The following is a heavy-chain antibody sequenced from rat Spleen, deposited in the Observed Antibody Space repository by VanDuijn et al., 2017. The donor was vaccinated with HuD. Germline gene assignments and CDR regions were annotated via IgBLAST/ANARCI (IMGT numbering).Heavy chain of an antibody. CDR3: TREGYDGTSSGFDY. Sequence: EVQLVESGGGLVQPGRSLKLSCAASGFTFSDYGVAWVRQAPTKGLEWVATISYGDSSGHSSTYYRDSVKGRFTISRDNAKSTLYLQMNGLKSEDSATYYCTREGYDGTSSGFDYWGQGVMVTVSS. V-gene: IGHV5-29*01. CDR1: GFTFSDYG. D-gene: IGHD1-12*02. J-gene: IGHJ2*01. CDR2: ISYGDSSGHSST.